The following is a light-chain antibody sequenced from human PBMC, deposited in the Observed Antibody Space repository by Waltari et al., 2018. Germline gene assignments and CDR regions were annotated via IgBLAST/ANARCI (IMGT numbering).Light chain of an antibody. J-gene: IGLJ1*01. V-gene: IGLV2-11*01. CDR2: DVI. CDR3: WSYAGRNTYV. Sequence: QSALTQPRSVSGSPGQSVAIPCTGTSSAVGAYNYVFWYQQHSGEAPKLIIYDVIKRPSGVPDRFSGSKSGNMASLTISGLQAEDEADYYCWSYAGRNTYVFGAGTKVTVL. CDR1: SSAVGAYNY.